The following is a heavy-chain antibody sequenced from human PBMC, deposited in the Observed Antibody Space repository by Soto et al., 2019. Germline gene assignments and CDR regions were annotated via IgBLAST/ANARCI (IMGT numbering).Heavy chain of an antibody. CDR2: ISGSGVST. CDR1: GFTFSSYA. V-gene: IGHV3-23*01. Sequence: EVQLLESGGGLAQPGGSLRLSCAASGFTFSSYAMSWVRQAPGKGLEWVSAISGSGVSTYYADSVKGRFTISRDNSKNTLYLQMNSLRAEDTAVYYCAKSPGMDYYDSSGYYHYDYWGQGTLVTVSS. D-gene: IGHD3-22*01. J-gene: IGHJ4*02. CDR3: AKSPGMDYYDSSGYYHYDY.